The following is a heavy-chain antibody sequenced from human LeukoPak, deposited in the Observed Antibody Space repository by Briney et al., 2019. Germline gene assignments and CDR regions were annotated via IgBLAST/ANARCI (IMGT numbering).Heavy chain of an antibody. J-gene: IGHJ4*02. Sequence: PVGSLRLSCVVSGFDFGTYALHWVGQPPGKGLEWVAVISYDGNNKDYADSVKGRFTVSRDNSKSTLYLQMNSLRVDDTAVYYCANADYDLLTSGEDYWGQGTLVTVSS. V-gene: IGHV3-30-3*01. CDR3: ANADYDLLTSGEDY. CDR1: GFDFGTYA. CDR2: ISYDGNNK. D-gene: IGHD3-9*01.